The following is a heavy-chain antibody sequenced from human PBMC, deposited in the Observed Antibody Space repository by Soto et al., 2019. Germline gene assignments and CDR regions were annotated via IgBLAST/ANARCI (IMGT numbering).Heavy chain of an antibody. CDR3: ARAGFSYGHLLF. CDR1: GGPIKTGDYY. J-gene: IGHJ4*02. Sequence: PYETLSLTCNVSGGPIKTGDYYWNWIRQPPGKGLEWIGYVFYSGATNYSPSLKSRAAISMDTSKNQFSLSLTSVTAADTAVYYCARAGFSYGHLLFWGQGIRVTVSS. D-gene: IGHD3-10*01. V-gene: IGHV4-30-4*01. CDR2: VFYSGAT.